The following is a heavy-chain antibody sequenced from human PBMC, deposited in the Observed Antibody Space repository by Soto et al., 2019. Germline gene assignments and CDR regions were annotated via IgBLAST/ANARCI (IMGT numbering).Heavy chain of an antibody. J-gene: IGHJ4*02. CDR3: ARHSEPRWLQPNWSN. V-gene: IGHV4-39*01. D-gene: IGHD5-12*01. CDR2: IYYSGST. CDR1: GGSISSSSYY. Sequence: QLQLQESGPGLVKPSETLSLTCTVSGGSISSSSYYWGWIRQPPGKGLEWIGSIYYSGSTYYNPSLKSRVTISVDTSKNQFSLKLSSVTAADTAVYYCARHSEPRWLQPNWSNWGQGTLVTVSS.